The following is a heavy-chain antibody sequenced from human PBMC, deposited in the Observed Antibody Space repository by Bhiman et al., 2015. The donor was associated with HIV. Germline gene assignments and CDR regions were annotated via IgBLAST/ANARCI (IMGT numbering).Heavy chain of an antibody. CDR2: IKQDGSEK. D-gene: IGHD3-3*01. CDR1: GFTLTSYA. V-gene: IGHV3-7*01. J-gene: IGHJ5*02. CDR3: AREGEAYNFWSVGWFDP. Sequence: VQLVESGGGVVQPGRSLRLSCAASGFTLTSYAMHWVRQAPGKGLEWVANIKQDGSEKYYVDSVRGRFTISRDNAKNSLYLQMNSLRAEDTAVYYCAREGEAYNFWSVGWFDPWGQGTLVTVSS.